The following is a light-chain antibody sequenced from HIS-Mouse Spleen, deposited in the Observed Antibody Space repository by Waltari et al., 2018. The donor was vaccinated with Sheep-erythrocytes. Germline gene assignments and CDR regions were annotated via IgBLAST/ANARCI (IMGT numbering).Light chain of an antibody. CDR1: QSISSY. CDR3: QQSYSTPQFT. Sequence: DIQMTQTPSSLSASVGDRVTITCRASQSISSYLNWYQQKPGKAPKLLIYAASSLQSGVSSRFSGSVSGTDFTLTISSLQPEDFATYYCQQSYSTPQFTFGPGTKVDIK. J-gene: IGKJ3*01. V-gene: IGKV1-39*01. CDR2: AAS.